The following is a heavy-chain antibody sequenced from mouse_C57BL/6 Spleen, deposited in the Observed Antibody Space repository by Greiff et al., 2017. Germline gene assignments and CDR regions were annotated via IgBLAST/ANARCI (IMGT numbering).Heavy chain of an antibody. CDR1: GFSLTSYG. V-gene: IGHV2-2*01. Sequence: QVQLQQSGPGLVQPSQSLSITCTVSGFSLTSYGVHWVRQSPGKGLEWLGVIWSGGSTDYNAAFIARLSISKDNSKSQVFFKMNSLQADDTAIYDCARTDGFCWYVDVWGTGTTVTVSS. J-gene: IGHJ1*03. CDR2: IWSGGST. CDR3: ARTDGFCWYVDV. D-gene: IGHD2-3*01.